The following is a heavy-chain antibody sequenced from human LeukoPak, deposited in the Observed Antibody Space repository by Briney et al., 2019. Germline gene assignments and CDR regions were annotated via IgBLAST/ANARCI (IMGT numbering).Heavy chain of an antibody. V-gene: IGHV3-74*01. Sequence: GGSLRLSCAASGFTFSSYWMHWVRQAPGKGLVWVSRINSDGSSTSYADSVKGRFTISRDSAKNTLYLQMNSLRAEDTAVYYCARDDYDSSNGAFDIWGQGTMVTVSS. CDR2: INSDGSST. CDR1: GFTFSSYW. CDR3: ARDDYDSSNGAFDI. J-gene: IGHJ3*02. D-gene: IGHD3-22*01.